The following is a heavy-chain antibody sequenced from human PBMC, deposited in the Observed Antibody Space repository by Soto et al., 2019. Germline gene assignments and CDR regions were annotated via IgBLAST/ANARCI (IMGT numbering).Heavy chain of an antibody. V-gene: IGHV1-69*13. Sequence: ASVKVSCKASGGTFSSYAISWVRQAPGQGLEWMGGIIPIFGTANYAQKFQGRVTITADESTSTAYMELSSLRSEDTAVYYCARRRDSGYYYFFDYWGQGTLVTVSS. CDR2: IIPIFGTA. J-gene: IGHJ4*02. CDR3: ARRRDSGYYYFFDY. D-gene: IGHD3-22*01. CDR1: GGTFSSYA.